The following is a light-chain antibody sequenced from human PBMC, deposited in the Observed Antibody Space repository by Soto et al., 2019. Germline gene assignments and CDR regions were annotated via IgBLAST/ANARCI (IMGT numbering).Light chain of an antibody. Sequence: QSVLTQPAFVSGSPGQSITISCTGTNSDVGGYNFVSWYQQHPGKVPKLMIYDVTNRPSGVSNRFSGSKSGNTASLTISGLQAEDEADYYCSSYTSSSILVFRTGTKVTVL. CDR2: DVT. J-gene: IGLJ1*01. CDR3: SSYTSSSILV. CDR1: NSDVGGYNF. V-gene: IGLV2-14*01.